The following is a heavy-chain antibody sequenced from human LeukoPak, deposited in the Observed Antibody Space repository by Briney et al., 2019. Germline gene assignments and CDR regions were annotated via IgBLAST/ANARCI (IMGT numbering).Heavy chain of an antibody. Sequence: ASVKVSCKASGGTFSSYAISWVRQAPGQGLEWMGGIIPIFGTANYAQKFQGRVTITTDESTSTAYMELSSLRSEDTAVYYCARGGIAAAGTLYYYYMDVWGKGTTVTVSS. CDR2: IIPIFGTA. J-gene: IGHJ6*03. V-gene: IGHV1-69*05. CDR3: ARGGIAAAGTLYYYYMDV. D-gene: IGHD6-13*01. CDR1: GGTFSSYA.